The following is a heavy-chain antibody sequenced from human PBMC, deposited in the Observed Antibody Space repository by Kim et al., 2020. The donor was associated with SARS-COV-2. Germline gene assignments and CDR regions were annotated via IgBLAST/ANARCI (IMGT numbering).Heavy chain of an antibody. CDR1: GFTFSSYA. Sequence: GGSLRLSCAASGFTFSSYAMSWVRQAPGKGLEWVSAISGSGGSTYYADSVKGRFTISRDNSKNTLYLQMNSLRAEDTAVYYCAKDSLFTEGLEIVVVPAENDYWGQGTLVTVSS. CDR2: ISGSGGST. V-gene: IGHV3-23*01. CDR3: AKDSLFTEGLEIVVVPAENDY. D-gene: IGHD2-2*03. J-gene: IGHJ4*02.